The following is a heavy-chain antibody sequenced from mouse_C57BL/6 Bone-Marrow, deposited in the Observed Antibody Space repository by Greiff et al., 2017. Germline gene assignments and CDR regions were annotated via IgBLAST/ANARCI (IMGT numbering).Heavy chain of an antibody. J-gene: IGHJ3*01. CDR3: ARQGSSSLTGTIFAY. CDR1: GFTFSSYG. Sequence: EVKVVESGGDLVKPGGSLKLSCAASGFTFSSYGMSWVRQTPDKRLEWVATISSGGSYTYYPDSVKGRFTISRDNAKNTLYLQMSSLKSEDTAMYYCARQGSSSLTGTIFAYWGQGTLVTVSA. D-gene: IGHD4-1*01. CDR2: ISSGGSYT. V-gene: IGHV5-6*01.